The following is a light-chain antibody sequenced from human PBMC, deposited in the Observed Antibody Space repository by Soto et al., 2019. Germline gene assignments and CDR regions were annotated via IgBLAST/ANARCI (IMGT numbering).Light chain of an antibody. J-gene: IGLJ1*01. CDR2: EVS. Sequence: GLTGPPSASWSPGQSVIISCTRTSSDVGGYNYVSWYQQHPGKAPKLMIYEVSTRPSGVPDRFSGSKSGNTASLTVSGLHAEDEADYYCISYAGSNIFGVFGTGTKV. CDR1: SSDVGGYNY. V-gene: IGLV2-8*01. CDR3: ISYAGSNIFGV.